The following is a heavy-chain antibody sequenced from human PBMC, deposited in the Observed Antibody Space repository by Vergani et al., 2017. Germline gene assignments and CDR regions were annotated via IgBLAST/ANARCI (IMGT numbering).Heavy chain of an antibody. CDR1: GYTFTSYD. V-gene: IGHV1-8*01. J-gene: IGHJ6*02. CDR2: MNPNSGNT. Sequence: QVQLVQSGAEVKKPGASVKVSCKASGYTFTSYDINWVRQATGQGLEWMGWMNPNSGNTGYAQKFQGRVTMTRNTSISTAYMELSSLRSEDTAVYYCARLVGWKRGHYYYYGMDVWGQGTTVTVSS. CDR3: ARLVGWKRGHYYYYGMDV. D-gene: IGHD6-6*01.